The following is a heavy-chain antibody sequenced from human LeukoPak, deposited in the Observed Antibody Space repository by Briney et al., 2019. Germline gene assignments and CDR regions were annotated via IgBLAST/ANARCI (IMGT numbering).Heavy chain of an antibody. D-gene: IGHD2-21*02. Sequence: PGGSLRLSCAASEFTFSDYYMNWIRQAPGKGLEWVSYISSSGSTIYYTDSVKGRFTISRDNARNSLYLQMNSLRAEDTALYYCARVAAYCGGDCYANDALDIWGQGTMVTVSS. CDR1: EFTFSDYY. V-gene: IGHV3-11*04. J-gene: IGHJ3*02. CDR2: ISSSGSTI. CDR3: ARVAAYCGGDCYANDALDI.